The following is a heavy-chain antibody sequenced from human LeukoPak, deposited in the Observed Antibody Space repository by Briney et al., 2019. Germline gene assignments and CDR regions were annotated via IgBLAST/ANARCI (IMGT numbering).Heavy chain of an antibody. CDR1: GYTFTGYY. J-gene: IGHJ4*02. CDR3: AREDCSGGSCYFDY. V-gene: IGHV1-2*02. D-gene: IGHD2-15*01. CDR2: INPNSGGT. Sequence: ASVKVSCKASGYTFTGYYMHWVRQAPGQGLEWMGWINPNSGGTNYAQEFQGRVTVTRDTSISTAYMELSRLRSDDTAVYYCAREDCSGGSCYFDYWGQGTLVTVSS.